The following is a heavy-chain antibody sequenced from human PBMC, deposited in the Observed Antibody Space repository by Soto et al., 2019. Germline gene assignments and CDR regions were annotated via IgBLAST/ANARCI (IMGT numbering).Heavy chain of an antibody. J-gene: IGHJ4*02. V-gene: IGHV1-3*01. CDR3: TRGSVFDY. Sequence: ASVKVSCKASEYTFSTYDIVWVRQAPGQRLEWMGWINVGDGNTKYSQKFQGRVTITRDTSATTAYMELSSLRSDDTAVFYCTRGSVFDYWGQGTLVTVSS. CDR1: EYTFSTYD. CDR2: INVGDGNT. D-gene: IGHD6-19*01.